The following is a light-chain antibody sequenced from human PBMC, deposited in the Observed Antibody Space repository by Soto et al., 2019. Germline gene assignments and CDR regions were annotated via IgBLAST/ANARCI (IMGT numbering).Light chain of an antibody. Sequence: DIPVTQSPSTLSASVGDRVTITCRASQSISSWLAWYQQTPGKAPKLLIYDASSLESGVPSRFSGSGSGTEFTLTITSLQPDDFATYYCQQYNSYPWTFGQGTKVEV. CDR3: QQYNSYPWT. CDR1: QSISSW. CDR2: DAS. V-gene: IGKV1-5*01. J-gene: IGKJ1*01.